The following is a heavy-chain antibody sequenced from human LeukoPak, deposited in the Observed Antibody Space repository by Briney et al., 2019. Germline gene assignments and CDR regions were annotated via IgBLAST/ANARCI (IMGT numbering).Heavy chain of an antibody. J-gene: IGHJ4*02. Sequence: SETLSLTCTVSGGSISSYYWTWIRQPPGKGLGLEWIGYIYYSGGTNYNPSLKSRVTISIDTSKNQVSLKLSSVTAADTTVYYCARLWDSSSSLDYWGQGTLVTVSS. D-gene: IGHD6-6*01. CDR3: ARLWDSSSSLDY. CDR1: GGSISSYY. V-gene: IGHV4-59*08. CDR2: IYYSGGT.